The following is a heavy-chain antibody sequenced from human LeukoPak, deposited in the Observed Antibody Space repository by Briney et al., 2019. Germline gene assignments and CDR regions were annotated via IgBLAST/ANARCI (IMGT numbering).Heavy chain of an antibody. CDR1: GFTFSSFA. CDR3: AKVHCSSTSCPFDY. D-gene: IGHD2-2*01. Sequence: GRSLRLSCAASGFTFSSFAMHWVRQAPVKGLEWVAVISYDGSDKHYADSVKGRFTISRDNSKNTLYLQMNSLRAEDTAVYYCAKVHCSSTSCPFDYWGQGTLVTVSS. CDR2: ISYDGSDK. J-gene: IGHJ4*02. V-gene: IGHV3-30*04.